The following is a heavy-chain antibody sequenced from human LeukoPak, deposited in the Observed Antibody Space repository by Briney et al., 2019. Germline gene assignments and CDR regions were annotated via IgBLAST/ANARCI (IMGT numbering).Heavy chain of an antibody. Sequence: PGGSLRLSCAASGFTFSNALMSWVRQAPGKGLEWVGRIKSKTDGGTTDYAAPVKGRFTISRDDSKTTLYLQMNSLKTEDTAVYYCTTSHHYSSLDYWGQGTLVTVSS. J-gene: IGHJ4*02. CDR2: IKSKTDGGTT. V-gene: IGHV3-15*01. D-gene: IGHD2-15*01. CDR3: TTSHHYSSLDY. CDR1: GFTFSNAL.